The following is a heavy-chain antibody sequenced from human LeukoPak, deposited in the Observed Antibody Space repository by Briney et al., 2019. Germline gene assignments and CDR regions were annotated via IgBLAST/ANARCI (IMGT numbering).Heavy chain of an antibody. CDR1: GYSFTSYY. J-gene: IGHJ4*02. CDR2: INPSGGST. Sequence: ASVKVSCKASGYSFTSYYIHWVRQAPGQGLEWMGIINPSGGSTSYAPKFQGRVTMTRDTSTSTVYTELSSLRSEDTAVYYCARDIYTSGSLGYWGQGTLVTVSS. V-gene: IGHV1-46*01. CDR3: ARDIYTSGSLGY. D-gene: IGHD3-10*01.